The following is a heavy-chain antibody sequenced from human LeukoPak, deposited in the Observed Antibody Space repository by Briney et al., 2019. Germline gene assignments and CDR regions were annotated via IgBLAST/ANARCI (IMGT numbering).Heavy chain of an antibody. J-gene: IGHJ6*02. D-gene: IGHD6-13*01. Sequence: PSETLSLTCTVSGGSISSDGVYWGWVRQPPGKGLEWIGSIFHSGGTYYNPSLKSRVSIPVDTSKNQFSLKLNSVTAADTAVYYCWRHVSNCWDYYYGLDVWGQGTTVTVSS. CDR3: WRHVSNCWDYYYGLDV. CDR1: GGSISSDGVY. CDR2: IFHSGGT. V-gene: IGHV4-39*01.